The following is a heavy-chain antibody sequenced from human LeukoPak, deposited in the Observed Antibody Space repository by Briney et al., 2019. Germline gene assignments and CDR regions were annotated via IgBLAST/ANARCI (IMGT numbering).Heavy chain of an antibody. CDR1: GNSFTGYY. Sequence: GASVKVSCKASGNSFTGYYIHWVRQAPGQGLEWMGWINPDGGDTNYAQKFQGRVTMTRDTSISTAYMELSRLRSDDTAVYYCASTPCYDILTGYYIWGQGTLVTVSS. V-gene: IGHV1-2*02. CDR3: ASTPCYDILTGYYI. D-gene: IGHD3-9*01. J-gene: IGHJ4*02. CDR2: INPDGGDT.